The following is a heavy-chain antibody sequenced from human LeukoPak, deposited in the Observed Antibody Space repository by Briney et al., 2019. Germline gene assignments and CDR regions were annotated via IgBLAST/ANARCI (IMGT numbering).Heavy chain of an antibody. CDR3: AQNQWEFLA. CDR2: VSDGGGST. V-gene: IGHV3-23*01. D-gene: IGHD1-26*01. J-gene: IGHJ5*02. CDR1: GFTFSSYA. Sequence: GGFLRLSCAASGFTFSSYAMSWVRQAPGKGLEWVSGVSDGGGSTYYADSVQGRFTISRDNSKNTLYLQMNSLRAEDTAAYFCAQNQWEFLAWGQGTLVTVSS.